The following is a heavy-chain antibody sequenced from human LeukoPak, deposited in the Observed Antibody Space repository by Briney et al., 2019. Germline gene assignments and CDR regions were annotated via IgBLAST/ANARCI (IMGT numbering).Heavy chain of an antibody. Sequence: GGSLRLSCAASGFTFSTYAMSWVRQAPGKGLEWGSAISGGGSTTYYADSVKGRFTISRDISKNTLYLQMNSLRDEDTAVYYCAKPLSPASGTDCDYWGQGTLVTVSS. CDR1: GFTFSTYA. J-gene: IGHJ4*02. CDR3: AKPLSPASGTDCDY. D-gene: IGHD6-13*01. CDR2: ISGGGSTT. V-gene: IGHV3-23*01.